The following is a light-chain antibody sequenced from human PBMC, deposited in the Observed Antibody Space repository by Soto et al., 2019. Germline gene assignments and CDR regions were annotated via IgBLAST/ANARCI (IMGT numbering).Light chain of an antibody. CDR3: QKYPHWPKVT. Sequence: EIVMTQSPATLSVSPGERATLSCRASQTVNTYLAWYQHRPGQAPRLLIYGASARATGIPARFSGSGTGTEFTLPINSLQSENFAVYYCQKYPHWPKVTFGQGTKVEI. CDR1: QTVNTY. J-gene: IGKJ1*01. CDR2: GAS. V-gene: IGKV3-15*01.